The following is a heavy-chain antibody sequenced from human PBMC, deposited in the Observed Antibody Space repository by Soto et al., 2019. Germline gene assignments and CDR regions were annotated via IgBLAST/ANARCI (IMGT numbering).Heavy chain of an antibody. CDR3: ARDWDSSGLFDP. CDR1: GXSITTYY. CDR2: ISYSGST. V-gene: IGHV4-59*01. Sequence: LSLTFSVSGXSITTYYWSWIRQPPGKGLEWIGSISYSGSTKYNPSLESRVMISLDTSKNQFSLRLTSVTAADTALYYCARDWDSSGLFDPWGQGALVTVSS. J-gene: IGHJ5*02. D-gene: IGHD3-10*01.